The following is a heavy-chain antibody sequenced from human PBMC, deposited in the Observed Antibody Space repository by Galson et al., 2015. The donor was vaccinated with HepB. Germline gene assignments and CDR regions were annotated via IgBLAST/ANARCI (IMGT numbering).Heavy chain of an antibody. CDR3: ARVRRRGSSWYSHFDY. J-gene: IGHJ4*02. V-gene: IGHV3-30-3*01. CDR2: ISYDGSNK. Sequence: SLRLSCAASGFTFSSYAMHWVRQAPGKGLEWVAVISYDGSNKYYADSVKGRFTISRDNSKNTLYLQMNSLRAEDTAVYYCARVRRRGSSWYSHFDYWGQGTLVTISS. CDR1: GFTFSSYA. D-gene: IGHD6-13*01.